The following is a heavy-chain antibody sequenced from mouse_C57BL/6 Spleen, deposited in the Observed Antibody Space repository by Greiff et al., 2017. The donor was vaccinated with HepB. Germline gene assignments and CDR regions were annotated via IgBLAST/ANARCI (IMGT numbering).Heavy chain of an antibody. CDR3: ARHETTVVATWGDYAMDY. J-gene: IGHJ4*01. CDR2: FYPGSGSI. Sequence: VKLMESGAELVKPGASVKLSCKASGYTFTEYTIHWVKQRSGQGLEWIGWFYPGSGSIKYNEKFKDKATLTADKSSSTVYMELSRLTSEDSAVYFCARHETTVVATWGDYAMDYWGQGTSVTVSS. CDR1: GYTFTEYT. D-gene: IGHD1-1*01. V-gene: IGHV1-62-2*01.